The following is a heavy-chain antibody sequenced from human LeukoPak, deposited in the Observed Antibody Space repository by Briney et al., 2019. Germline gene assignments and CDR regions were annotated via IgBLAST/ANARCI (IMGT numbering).Heavy chain of an antibody. D-gene: IGHD5-18*01. CDR2: IYYSGST. J-gene: IGHJ2*01. CDR3: ARQNVDTSMVGL. CDR1: GDSIGSYY. V-gene: IGHV4-59*01. Sequence: SETLSLTCTVSGDSIGSYYWSWIRQPPGKGLEWIGYIYYSGSTNYNPSLKSRVSISVDTSKNQFSLKLSSVTAADTAVYYCARQNVDTSMVGLWGRGTLVTVSS.